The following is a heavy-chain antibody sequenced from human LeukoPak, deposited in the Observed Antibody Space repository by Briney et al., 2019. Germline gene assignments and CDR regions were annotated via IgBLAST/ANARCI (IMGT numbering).Heavy chain of an antibody. CDR1: GYTFTGYY. V-gene: IGHV3-30*02. CDR3: AKTNDYGDYGHFDY. Sequence: GASVKVSCKASGYTFTGYYMHWVRQAPGKGLEWVAFIRYDGSNKYYADSVKGRFTISRDNSKNTLYLQMNSLRAEDTAVYYCAKTNDYGDYGHFDYWGQGTLVTVSS. D-gene: IGHD4-17*01. CDR2: IRYDGSNK. J-gene: IGHJ4*02.